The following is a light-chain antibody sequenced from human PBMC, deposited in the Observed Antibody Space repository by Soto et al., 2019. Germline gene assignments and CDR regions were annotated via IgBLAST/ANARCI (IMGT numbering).Light chain of an antibody. CDR2: EVS. Sequence: QSVLTQPPSASGSPGQSVTIPCTGTSSDVGGYNYVSWYQQHPGKAPKLMIYEVSKRPSGVPDRFSGSKSGNTASLTVSGLQAEDEADYYCSSYAGSNREVFGTGTKVTVL. J-gene: IGLJ1*01. CDR1: SSDVGGYNY. V-gene: IGLV2-8*01. CDR3: SSYAGSNREV.